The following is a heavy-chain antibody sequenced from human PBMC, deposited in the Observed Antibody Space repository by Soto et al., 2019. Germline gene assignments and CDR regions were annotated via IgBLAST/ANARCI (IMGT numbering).Heavy chain of an antibody. V-gene: IGHV3-48*02. Sequence: SGGSLRLSCAASGFTFSSYSMNWVRQAPGKGLEWVSYISSSSSTIYYADSVKGRFTISRDNAKNSLYLQMNSLRDEDTAVYYCARDPSYGDYVNYFDYWGQGTLVTVSS. CDR2: ISSSSSTI. D-gene: IGHD4-17*01. J-gene: IGHJ4*02. CDR1: GFTFSSYS. CDR3: ARDPSYGDYVNYFDY.